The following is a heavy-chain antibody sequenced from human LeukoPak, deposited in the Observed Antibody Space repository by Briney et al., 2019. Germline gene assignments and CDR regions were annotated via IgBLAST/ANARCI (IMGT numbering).Heavy chain of an antibody. CDR1: GFTFSNYA. CDR3: AKRGSGSSGLYYFDY. D-gene: IGHD3-10*01. CDR2: IIGSGTNT. J-gene: IGHJ4*02. Sequence: GGSLRLSCAASGFTFSNYAMSWVRQAPGKGLEWVSAIIGSGTNTYFADSVKGRFTISRDNSENTVYLQMSSLRAEDTAIYYCAKRGSGSSGLYYFDYWGQGTLVSVSS. V-gene: IGHV3-23*01.